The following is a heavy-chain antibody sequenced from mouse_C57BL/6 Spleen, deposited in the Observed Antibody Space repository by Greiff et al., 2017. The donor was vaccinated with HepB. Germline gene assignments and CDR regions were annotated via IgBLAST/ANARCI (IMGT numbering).Heavy chain of an antibody. V-gene: IGHV3-6*01. CDR3: AIYDYDGGAWFAY. D-gene: IGHD2-4*01. CDR2: ISYDGSN. J-gene: IGHJ3*01. Sequence: XEXSGPGLVKPSQSLSLTCSVTGYSITSGYYWNWIRQFPGNKLEWMGYISYDGSNNYNPSLKNRISITRDTSKNQFFLKLNSVTTEDTATYYCAIYDYDGGAWFAYWGQGTLVTVSA. CDR1: GYSITSGYY.